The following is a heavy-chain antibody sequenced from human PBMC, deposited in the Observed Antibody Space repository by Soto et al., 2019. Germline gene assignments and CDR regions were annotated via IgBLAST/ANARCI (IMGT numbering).Heavy chain of an antibody. CDR3: AGGGLLPDY. V-gene: IGHV4-30-2*01. D-gene: IGHD6-19*01. CDR1: GGSTSSGGYS. CDR2: ISHSGST. J-gene: IGHJ4*02. Sequence: QLQLQESGSGLVKPSQTLSLTCAVSGGSTSSGGYSWSWLRQPPGKGLEWIGYISHSGSTYYNPSLKSRVTISVDPSKNQVSLRLSSVTAADTAVYYCAGGGLLPDYWGQGTLVTVAS.